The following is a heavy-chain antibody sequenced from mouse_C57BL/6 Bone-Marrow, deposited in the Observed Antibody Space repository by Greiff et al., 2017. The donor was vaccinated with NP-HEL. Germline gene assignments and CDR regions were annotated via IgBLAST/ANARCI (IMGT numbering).Heavy chain of an antibody. CDR1: GYAFSSSW. CDR2: IYPGAGDT. Sequence: VQLQQSGPELVKPGASVKISCKASGYAFSSSWMNWVKQRPGKGLEWIGRIYPGAGDTNYNGKFKGKATLTADKSSSTAYMQLSSLTSEDSAVYFCAREGDYYGSSYRGYWGQGTSVTVSS. D-gene: IGHD1-1*01. J-gene: IGHJ4*01. CDR3: AREGDYYGSSYRGY. V-gene: IGHV1-82*01.